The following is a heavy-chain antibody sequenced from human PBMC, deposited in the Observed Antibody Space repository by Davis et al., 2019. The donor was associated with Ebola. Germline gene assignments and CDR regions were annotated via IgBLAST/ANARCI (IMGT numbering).Heavy chain of an antibody. V-gene: IGHV1-58*02. CDR2: IVVGSGNT. CDR3: AADPGYRYYYGMDV. Sequence: SVKVSCKASGFTFTSSAMQWVRQARGQRLEWIGWIVVGSGNTNYAQKFQERVTITRDMSTSTAYMELSSLRSEDTAVYYCAADPGYRYYYGMDVWGQGTTVTVSS. CDR1: GFTFTSSA. J-gene: IGHJ6*02. D-gene: IGHD1-1*01.